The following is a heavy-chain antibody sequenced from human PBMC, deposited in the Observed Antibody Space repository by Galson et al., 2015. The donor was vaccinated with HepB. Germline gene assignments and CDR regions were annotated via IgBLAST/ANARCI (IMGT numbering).Heavy chain of an antibody. V-gene: IGHV1-18*01. Sequence: SVKVSCKASGYTFTSYGISWVRQAPGQGLEWMGWISAYNGNTNYAQKLQGRVTMTTDTSTSTAYMELRSLRSDDTAVYYCARGFNFWSGYAFWEYYYYMDVWGKGTTVTVSS. J-gene: IGHJ6*03. CDR2: ISAYNGNT. CDR3: ARGFNFWSGYAFWEYYYYMDV. CDR1: GYTFTSYG. D-gene: IGHD3-3*01.